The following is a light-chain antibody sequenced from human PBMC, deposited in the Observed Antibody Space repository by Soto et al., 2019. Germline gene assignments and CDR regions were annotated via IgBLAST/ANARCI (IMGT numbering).Light chain of an antibody. V-gene: IGLV1-44*01. CDR1: SSNIGSKT. CDR2: NKH. Sequence: QSVLTQAPSASGNPGQRVTISCSGSSSNIGSKTVNWYQQLPGMAPKLLIFNKHQRPSGFPDRFSGSKSGTSAALAISGLQSEDEADSYCAAWDDSLNACVFGTGTKVTDL. J-gene: IGLJ1*01. CDR3: AAWDDSLNACV.